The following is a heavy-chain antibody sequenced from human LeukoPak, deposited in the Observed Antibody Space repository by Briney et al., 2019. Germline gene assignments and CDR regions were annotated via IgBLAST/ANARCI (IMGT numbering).Heavy chain of an antibody. J-gene: IGHJ4*02. Sequence: GGSLRLSCAASGFTFSSYAMSCVRQAPGKGLEWVSAISGSGGSTYYADSVKGRFTISRDNSKNTLYLQMNSLRAEDTAVYYCAKVCDSSSCIDYWGQGTLVTASS. CDR1: GFTFSSYA. CDR2: ISGSGGST. D-gene: IGHD6-13*01. V-gene: IGHV3-23*01. CDR3: AKVCDSSSCIDY.